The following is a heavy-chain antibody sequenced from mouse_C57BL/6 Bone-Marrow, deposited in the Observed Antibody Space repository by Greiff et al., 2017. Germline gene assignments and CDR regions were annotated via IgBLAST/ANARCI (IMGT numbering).Heavy chain of an antibody. D-gene: IGHD1-1*02. J-gene: IGHJ2*01. CDR1: GFNIKDDY. CDR3: TRAYYYLFDY. CDR2: IDPENGDT. Sequence: EVKLMESGAELVRPGASVKLSCTASGFNIKDDYMHWVKQRPEQGLEWIGWIDPENGDTEYASKFQGKATITADTSSNTAYLQLSSLTSEDTAVYYCTRAYYYLFDYWGQGTTLTVSS. V-gene: IGHV14-4*01.